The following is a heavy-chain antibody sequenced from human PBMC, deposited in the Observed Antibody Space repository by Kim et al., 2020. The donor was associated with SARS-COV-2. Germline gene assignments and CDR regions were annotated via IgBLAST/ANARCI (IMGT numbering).Heavy chain of an antibody. D-gene: IGHD1-26*01. V-gene: IGHV4-39*07. CDR3: ARDGELRSLRYYTFHYYGMDV. J-gene: IGHJ6*02. CDR1: GGSISSSSYY. Sequence: SETLSLTCTVSGGSISSSSYYWGWIRQPPGKGLEWIGSIYYSGSTYYNPSLKSRVTISVDTSKNQFSLKLSSVTAADTAVYYCARDGELRSLRYYTFHYYGMDVWGQGTTVTVSS. CDR2: IYYSGST.